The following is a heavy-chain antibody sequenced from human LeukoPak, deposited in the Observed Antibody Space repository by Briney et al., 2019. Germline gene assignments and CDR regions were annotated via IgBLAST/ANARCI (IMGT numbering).Heavy chain of an antibody. V-gene: IGHV3-33*08. CDR3: ARDNSVAGTSDY. J-gene: IGHJ4*02. D-gene: IGHD6-19*01. CDR1: RFPSSNYA. Sequence: GGSLRLSCAASRFPSSNYAMNWVRQVPGRGLHWVAVIWYDGKVKYYADSVKGLFTTSRDNSKNTLYLQMNSLRADDTATYYCARDNSVAGTSDYWGQGTQVTVSP. CDR2: IWYDGKVK.